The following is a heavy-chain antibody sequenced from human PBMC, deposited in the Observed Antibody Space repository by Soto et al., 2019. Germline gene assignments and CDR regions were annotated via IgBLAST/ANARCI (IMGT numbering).Heavy chain of an antibody. CDR3: ARVRVGDYYGMDV. Sequence: ASETLSLTCAVYGGSFSGYYWSWIRQPPGKGLEWIGEINHSGSTNYNPSLKSRVTISVDTSKNQFSLKLSSVTAADTAVYYCARVRVGDYYGMDVWGQGTTVTVSS. CDR1: GGSFSGYY. J-gene: IGHJ6*02. CDR2: INHSGST. D-gene: IGHD2-15*01. V-gene: IGHV4-34*01.